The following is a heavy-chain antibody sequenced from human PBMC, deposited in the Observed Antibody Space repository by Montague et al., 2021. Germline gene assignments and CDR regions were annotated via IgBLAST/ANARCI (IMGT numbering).Heavy chain of an antibody. CDR3: ASGSNYRDCISPFDY. D-gene: IGHD1-7*01. Sequence: SLRLSCASSGFTFTTYAMNWVRQAPGRGPEWISGVGSSGDITYYADSVKGRFTISRDNSKNTLYLQMNSLRVDDTAVYYCASGSNYRDCISPFDYWGRGTLVTVSS. J-gene: IGHJ4*02. V-gene: IGHV3-23*01. CDR2: VGSSGDIT. CDR1: GFTFTTYA.